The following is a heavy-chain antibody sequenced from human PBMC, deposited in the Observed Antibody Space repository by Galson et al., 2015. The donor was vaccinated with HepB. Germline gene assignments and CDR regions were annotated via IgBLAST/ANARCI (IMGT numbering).Heavy chain of an antibody. Sequence: SLRLSCAASGFTFRSYSMNWVRQAPGKGLEWVSYISSGGRTIYYADSVKGRFTVSRDNAKDSLYLQMNSLRDEDTAVYYCAINYISSSTWGQGTLVTVSS. CDR1: GFTFRSYS. D-gene: IGHD6-6*01. V-gene: IGHV3-48*02. J-gene: IGHJ5*02. CDR2: ISSGGRTI. CDR3: AINYISSST.